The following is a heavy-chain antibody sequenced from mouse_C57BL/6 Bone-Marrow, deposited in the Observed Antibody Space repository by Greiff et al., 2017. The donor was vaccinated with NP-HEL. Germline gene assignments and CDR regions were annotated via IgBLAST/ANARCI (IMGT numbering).Heavy chain of an antibody. CDR3: ARESSYSNYNWFAY. D-gene: IGHD2-5*01. CDR1: GFTFSSYA. J-gene: IGHJ3*01. Sequence: DVMLVESGGGLVKPGGSLTLSCAASGFTFSSYAMSWVRQTPKKRLEWVATISDGGSYTYYLDNVKGRFTISRDNAKNNLYLQMSHLKSEDTAMYYCARESSYSNYNWFAYWGQGTLVTVSA. V-gene: IGHV5-4*01. CDR2: ISDGGSYT.